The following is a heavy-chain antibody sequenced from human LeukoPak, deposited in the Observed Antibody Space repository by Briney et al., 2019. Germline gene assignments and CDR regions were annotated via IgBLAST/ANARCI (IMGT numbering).Heavy chain of an antibody. Sequence: GASVKVSCKASGYTFTSYGISWVRQAPGQGLEWMGWISAYNGNTNYAQKLQGRVTMTTDTSTSTAYMGLRSLRSDGTAVYYCARDLVGRGDPLLDVWGKGTTVIVSS. CDR2: ISAYNGNT. D-gene: IGHD4-17*01. V-gene: IGHV1-18*01. J-gene: IGHJ6*04. CDR1: GYTFTSYG. CDR3: ARDLVGRGDPLLDV.